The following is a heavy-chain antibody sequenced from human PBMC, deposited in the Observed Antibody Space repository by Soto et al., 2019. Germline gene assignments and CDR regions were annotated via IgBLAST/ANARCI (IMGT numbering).Heavy chain of an antibody. V-gene: IGHV3-23*01. D-gene: IGHD1-1*01. CDR2: XXXSXGXT. CDR3: ANVEVERIPRDY. J-gene: IGHJ4*02. CDR1: GFTFSSYA. Sequence: PGGSLRLSCAASGFTFSSYAMIWVRQAPGKGLEXVSAXXXSXGXTXYXXXLKGRFTISRDNSKNTLYLQMNSLRAEDTAVYYCANVEVERIPRDYWGQGTLVTVSS.